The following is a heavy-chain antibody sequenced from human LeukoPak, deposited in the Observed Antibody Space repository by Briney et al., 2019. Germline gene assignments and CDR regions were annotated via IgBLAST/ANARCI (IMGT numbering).Heavy chain of an antibody. CDR1: GGTFSSYS. V-gene: IGHV1-69*13. J-gene: IGHJ6*02. D-gene: IGHD1-26*01. Sequence: ASVKVSCKASGGTFSSYSISWVRQAPGQGLEWMGGIIPIFDTADYAQKFQGRVTITADESTSTAYMELSSLRSEDTAVFYCARISLGAIWGYYYGMDVRGQGTTVTVSS. CDR2: IIPIFDTA. CDR3: ARISLGAIWGYYYGMDV.